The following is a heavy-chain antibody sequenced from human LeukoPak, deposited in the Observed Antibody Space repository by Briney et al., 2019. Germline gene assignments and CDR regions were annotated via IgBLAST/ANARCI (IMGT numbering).Heavy chain of an antibody. Sequence: GGSLRLSCAASGFTFDDFTVHWVRQPPGKGLEWVSLISWDGVNTYYSDSVKGRFRISRDNSKNSLYLQMNSPTTEDIAFYYCAKDGREGAFDVWGQGTLVTVSS. CDR1: GFTFDDFT. J-gene: IGHJ3*01. V-gene: IGHV3-43*01. CDR3: AKDGREGAFDV. CDR2: ISWDGVNT. D-gene: IGHD1-26*01.